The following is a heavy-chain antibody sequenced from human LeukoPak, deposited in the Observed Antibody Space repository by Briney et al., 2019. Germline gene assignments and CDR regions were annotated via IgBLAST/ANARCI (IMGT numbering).Heavy chain of an antibody. V-gene: IGHV1-2*02. CDR3: ARAYSGYEAFDY. J-gene: IGHJ4*02. CDR2: INPNSGGT. Sequence: ASVKVSCKASGYTFTGYYIHWVRQAPGQGLEWMGWINPNSGGTNYAQKFQGRVTMTRDTSTTYMELSRLRSDDTAVYFCARAYSGYEAFDYWGQGTLVTVSS. CDR1: GYTFTGYY. D-gene: IGHD5-12*01.